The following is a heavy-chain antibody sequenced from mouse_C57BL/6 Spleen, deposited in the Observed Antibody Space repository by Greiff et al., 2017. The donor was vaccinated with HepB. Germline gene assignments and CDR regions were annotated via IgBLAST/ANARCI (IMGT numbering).Heavy chain of an antibody. J-gene: IGHJ4*01. CDR1: GYTFTSYD. V-gene: IGHV1-85*01. D-gene: IGHD2-4*01. CDR3: ARFDYDGVAMRMDY. CDR2: IYPRDGST. Sequence: QVQLKQSGPELVKPGASVKLSCKASGYTFTSYDINWVKQRPGQGLEWIGWIYPRDGSTKYNEKFKGKATLTVDTSSSTAYMELHSLTSEDSAVYFCARFDYDGVAMRMDYWGQGTSVTVSS.